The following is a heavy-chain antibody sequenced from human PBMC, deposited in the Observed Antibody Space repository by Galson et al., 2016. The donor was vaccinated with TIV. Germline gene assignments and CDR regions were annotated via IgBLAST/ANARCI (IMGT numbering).Heavy chain of an antibody. CDR1: GGTLTSYA. J-gene: IGHJ6*03. CDR2: IIRIFGTV. Sequence: SVKVSCKASGGTLTSYAVSWVRQAPGQGLEWMGEIIRIFGTVNYAQKFQGRVTITTDDSTSAAYMELSSLRSEDTAVYYCARGCGSYSCYLDVWGKGTTVTVSS. CDR3: ARGCGSYSCYLDV. V-gene: IGHV1-69*05. D-gene: IGHD1-26*01.